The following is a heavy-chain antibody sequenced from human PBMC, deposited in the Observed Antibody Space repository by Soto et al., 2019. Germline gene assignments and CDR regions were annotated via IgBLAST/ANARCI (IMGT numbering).Heavy chain of an antibody. D-gene: IGHD3-22*01. CDR2: IYYSGKT. V-gene: IGHV4-31*03. Sequence: QVHLKESGPGLVKPSATLSLTCSVSGGSISSDAYLWSWVRQHPGQGLEWIGYIYYSGKTYFNPSLSSRLAISMNTSKNHFSLKLTSITAADTAVYYCAIASVITPDALDWGQGTLVTVSS. CDR3: AIASVITPDALD. CDR1: GGSISSDAYL. J-gene: IGHJ3*01.